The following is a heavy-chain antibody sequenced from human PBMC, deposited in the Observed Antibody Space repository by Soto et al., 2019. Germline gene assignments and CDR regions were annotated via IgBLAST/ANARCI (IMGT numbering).Heavy chain of an antibody. CDR1: GYTFTGYY. Sequence: GASVKVSCKASGYTFTGYYMHWVRQAPGQGLEWMGWINPNSGGTNYAQKFQGWVTMTRDTSISTAYMELSRLRSDDTAVYYCARDRGTYYYYYMDVWGKGTTVTVSS. V-gene: IGHV1-2*04. CDR3: ARDRGTYYYYYMDV. J-gene: IGHJ6*03. D-gene: IGHD1-1*01. CDR2: INPNSGGT.